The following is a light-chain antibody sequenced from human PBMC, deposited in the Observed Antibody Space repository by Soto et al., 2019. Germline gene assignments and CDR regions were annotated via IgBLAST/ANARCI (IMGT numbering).Light chain of an antibody. CDR3: QQYGGSVQT. CDR1: QSVGSNY. CDR2: GAS. V-gene: IGKV3-20*01. Sequence: EIVLTQFACTLSLSPGERATLSCRASQSVGSNYLAWYQQRPGQPPNLLIFGASHRAPDIPDRFSGSGSGTDFTLTISRLEPEDFAVYYCQQYGGSVQTFGQGTKVDI. J-gene: IGKJ1*01.